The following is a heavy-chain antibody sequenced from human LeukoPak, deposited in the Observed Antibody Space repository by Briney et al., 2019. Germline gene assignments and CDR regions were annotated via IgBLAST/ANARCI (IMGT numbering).Heavy chain of an antibody. Sequence: GGSLRLSCAASGFTFSSYGMHWVRQAPGKGLEWVAVIWYGGSNKYYADSVKGRFTISRDNSKNTLYLQMNSLRAEDTAVYYCAKEPGRRSYCDYWGQGTLVTVSS. V-gene: IGHV3-33*06. CDR1: GFTFSSYG. CDR2: IWYGGSNK. CDR3: AKEPGRRSYCDY. D-gene: IGHD1-1*01. J-gene: IGHJ4*02.